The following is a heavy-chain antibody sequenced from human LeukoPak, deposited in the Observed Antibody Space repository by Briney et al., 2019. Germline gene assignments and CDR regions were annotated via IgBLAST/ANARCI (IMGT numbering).Heavy chain of an antibody. V-gene: IGHV3-48*02. CDR3: ARDYTAMAPPYYYYGMDV. Sequence: GGSLRLSCAASGFTFSCYSMNWVRQAPGKGLEWVSYISSSSSTIYYADSVKGRFTISRDNAKNSLYLQMNSLRDEDTAVYYCARDYTAMAPPYYYYGMDVWGQGTTVTVSS. D-gene: IGHD5-18*01. CDR1: GFTFSCYS. CDR2: ISSSSSTI. J-gene: IGHJ6*02.